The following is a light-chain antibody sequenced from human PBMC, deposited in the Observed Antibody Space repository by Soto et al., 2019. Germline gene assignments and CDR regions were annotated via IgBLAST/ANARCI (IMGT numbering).Light chain of an antibody. CDR1: QSVGSN. CDR3: QQYNNWLQT. Sequence: IVLTQSPATLSVSPGEGATLSCMASQSVGSNLAWYKQKPAQAPRLLIYGVSTRATGTPARFSGSGSGTEFTLTISSVQSEDFEVYYCQQYNNWLQTFGQGTKVDIK. CDR2: GVS. J-gene: IGKJ1*01. V-gene: IGKV3-15*01.